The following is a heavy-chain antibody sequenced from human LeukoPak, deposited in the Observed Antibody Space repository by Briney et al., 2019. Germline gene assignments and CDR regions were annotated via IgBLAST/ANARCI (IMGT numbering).Heavy chain of an antibody. V-gene: IGHV4-34*01. CDR3: ARAEWYSSSWPNAFDI. CDR1: GGSFSGYY. D-gene: IGHD6-13*01. J-gene: IGHJ3*02. CDR2: INHSGST. Sequence: SETLSLTCAVYGGSFSGYYWSWIRQPPGKGLEWIGEINHSGSTNYNPSLKSRVTISVDTSKNQFSLKLSSVTAADTAVYYCARAEWYSSSWPNAFDIWGQGTMVTVSS.